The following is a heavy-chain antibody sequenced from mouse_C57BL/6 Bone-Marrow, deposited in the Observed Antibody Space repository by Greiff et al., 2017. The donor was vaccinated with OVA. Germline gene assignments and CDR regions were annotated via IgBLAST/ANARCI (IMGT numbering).Heavy chain of an antibody. D-gene: IGHD2-5*01. CDR2: IYPGSGST. J-gene: IGHJ1*03. CDR1: GYTFTSYW. CDR3: ARRSTYYSNWYFDV. Sequence: QVQLQQSGAELVKPGASVKMSCKASGYTFTSYWITWVKQRPGQGLEWIGDIYPGSGSTNYNEKFKSKATLTVDTSSSTAYMQLSSLTSEDSAVYYCARRSTYYSNWYFDVWGTGTTVTVSS. V-gene: IGHV1-55*01.